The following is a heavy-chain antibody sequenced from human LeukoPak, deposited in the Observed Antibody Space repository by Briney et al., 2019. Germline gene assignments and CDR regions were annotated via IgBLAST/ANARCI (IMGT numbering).Heavy chain of an antibody. Sequence: ASVKVSCKASGYTFTNYAMHWVRQAPGQGLEWMGWINPNSGGTNYAQKFQGRVVMTMDTAISTAYLDLSRLTSDDTAMYYCATSFYRQTDAWGQGSLVTVSS. D-gene: IGHD3-16*02. V-gene: IGHV1-2*02. J-gene: IGHJ5*02. CDR3: ATSFYRQTDA. CDR1: GYTFTNYA. CDR2: INPNSGGT.